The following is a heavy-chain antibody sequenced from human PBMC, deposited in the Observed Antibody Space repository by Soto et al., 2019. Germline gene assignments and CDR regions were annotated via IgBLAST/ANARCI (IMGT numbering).Heavy chain of an antibody. J-gene: IGHJ6*02. D-gene: IGHD2-2*01. CDR1: GGTFSSYA. CDR3: ARDSGYCSSTSCYIVSYYYYGMDV. Sequence: QVQLVQSGAEVKKPGSSVKVSRKASGGTFSSYAISWVRQAPGQGLEWMGGIIPIVGTANYAQKFQGRVTITADESTSTAYMELRSLRSEDTAVYYCARDSGYCSSTSCYIVSYYYYGMDVWGQGTTVTVSS. V-gene: IGHV1-69*01. CDR2: IIPIVGTA.